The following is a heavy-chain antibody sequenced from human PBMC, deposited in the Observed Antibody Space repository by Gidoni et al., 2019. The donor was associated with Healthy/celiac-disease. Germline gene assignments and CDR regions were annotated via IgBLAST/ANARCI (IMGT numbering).Heavy chain of an antibody. CDR3: ARDLANSCVATIDCPFDY. CDR1: GYTFTSYA. CDR2: SNTNTGNP. J-gene: IGHJ4*02. D-gene: IGHD5-12*01. V-gene: IGHV7-4-1*02. Sequence: QVQLAQSGSELKKPGASVKVSCKASGYTFTSYAMNWVRQAPGQGLEWMGWSNTNTGNPTYAHGFTGRFVFSLDTSVSTAYLQISSLKAEDTAVYYCARDLANSCVATIDCPFDYWGQGTLVTVSS.